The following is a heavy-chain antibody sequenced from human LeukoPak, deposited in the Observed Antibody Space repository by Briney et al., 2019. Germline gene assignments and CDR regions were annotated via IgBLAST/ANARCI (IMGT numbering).Heavy chain of an antibody. CDR3: ARDDCSSISCYHNLFDR. D-gene: IGHD2-2*01. Sequence: GGSLRLSCAASGFTFSSYWMSWVRQAPGKGLEWVSNIKQDGSAKYSVDSVKGRFTISRDNAKTSLYLQMNSLRDEDTAVYYCARDDCSSISCYHNLFDRWGQGTLVTVSS. V-gene: IGHV3-7*01. CDR2: IKQDGSAK. CDR1: GFTFSSYW. J-gene: IGHJ5*02.